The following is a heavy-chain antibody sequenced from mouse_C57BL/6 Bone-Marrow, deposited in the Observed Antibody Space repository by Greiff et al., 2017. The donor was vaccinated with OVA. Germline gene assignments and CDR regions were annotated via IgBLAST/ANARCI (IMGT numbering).Heavy chain of an antibody. CDR1: GYTFTSYW. J-gene: IGHJ2*01. CDR3: AREGAWAYFDY. D-gene: IGHD4-1*01. V-gene: IGHV1-69*01. Sequence: QVQLQQPGAELVMPGASVKLSCKASGYTFTSYWMHWVKQRPGQGLEWIGEIDPSDSYTNYNQQFKGKSTLTVDKSSSTAYMQLSSLTSEDSAVYYCAREGAWAYFDYWGQGTTLTVSS. CDR2: IDPSDSYT.